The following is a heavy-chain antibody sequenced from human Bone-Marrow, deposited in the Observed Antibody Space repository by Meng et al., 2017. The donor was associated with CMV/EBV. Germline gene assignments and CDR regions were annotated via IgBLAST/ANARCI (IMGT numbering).Heavy chain of an antibody. J-gene: IGHJ6*02. CDR2: INPNSGGT. V-gene: IGHV1-2*02. D-gene: IGHD3-3*01. Sequence: ASVKVSCKASGYTFTGYYMHWVRQAPGQGLEWMGWINPNSGGTNYAQKFQGRVAMTRDTSISTAYMELSRLRSDDTAVYYCARVPLRFLEWPTPPPVHYGKDVWGQGTTVTVYS. CDR3: ARVPLRFLEWPTPPPVHYGKDV. CDR1: GYTFTGYY.